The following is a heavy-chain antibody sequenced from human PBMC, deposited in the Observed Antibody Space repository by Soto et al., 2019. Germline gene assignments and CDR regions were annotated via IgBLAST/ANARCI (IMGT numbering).Heavy chain of an antibody. J-gene: IGHJ3*02. CDR2: IRDGGEST. V-gene: IGHV3-23*01. Sequence: EVQLLESGGGLVQPGESLRLSCAFSGFIFGNYMMTWVRQAPGKGLEWVSTIRDGGESTYYADSVKGRFTISRDNSKKTLYLPMDSLGVEDTAVYYCAPHVHCSGGSCHYDAFDIRGQGTMVTVSS. D-gene: IGHD2-15*01. CDR3: APHVHCSGGSCHYDAFDI. CDR1: GFIFGNYM.